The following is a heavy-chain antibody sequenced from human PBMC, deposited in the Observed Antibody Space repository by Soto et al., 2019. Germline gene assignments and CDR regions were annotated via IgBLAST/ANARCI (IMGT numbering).Heavy chain of an antibody. D-gene: IGHD6-6*01. CDR1: GFTFSSYG. Sequence: QVQLVESGGGVVQPGRSLRLSCAASGFTFSSYGMHWVRQAPGKGLEWVAVISYDGSNKYYADSVKGRFTISRDNSKNTLYLQMNSLRAEDTGVYYCAKVGAARLNYYYGMDVWGQGTTVTVSS. CDR2: ISYDGSNK. CDR3: AKVGAARLNYYYGMDV. V-gene: IGHV3-30*18. J-gene: IGHJ6*02.